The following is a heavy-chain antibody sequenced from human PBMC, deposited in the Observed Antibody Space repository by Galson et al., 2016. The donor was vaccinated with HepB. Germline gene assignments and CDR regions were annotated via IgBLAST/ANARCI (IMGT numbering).Heavy chain of an antibody. D-gene: IGHD2-8*02. Sequence: SETLSLTCAVSGGSISSSNWWTWVRQPPGKGLEWIGQIYHSGGATYNPSLNSRVTMSVDKSKNHFSLELSSVTAADTAVYYCARYRWPSYYFDDWAQGTLVTVSS. V-gene: IGHV4-4*02. CDR1: GGSISSSNW. CDR2: IYHSGGA. J-gene: IGHJ4*02. CDR3: ARYRWPSYYFDD.